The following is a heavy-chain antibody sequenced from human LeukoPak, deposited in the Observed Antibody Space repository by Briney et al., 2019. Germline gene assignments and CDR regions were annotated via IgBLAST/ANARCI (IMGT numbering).Heavy chain of an antibody. CDR3: AKDTSDRRAAAGTELDY. D-gene: IGHD6-13*01. CDR1: GFTFSSYG. Sequence: GGSLRLSCAASGFTFSSYGMHWVRQAPGKGLEWVAVISYDRSNKYYADSVKGRFTISRDNSKNTLYLQMNSLRAEDTAVYYCAKDTSDRRAAAGTELDYWGQGTLVTVSS. V-gene: IGHV3-30*18. J-gene: IGHJ4*02. CDR2: ISYDRSNK.